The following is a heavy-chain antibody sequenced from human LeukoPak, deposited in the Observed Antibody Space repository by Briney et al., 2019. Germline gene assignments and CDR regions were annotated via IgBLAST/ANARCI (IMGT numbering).Heavy chain of an antibody. D-gene: IGHD6-19*01. CDR2: IIPIFGTA. Sequence: WASVKVSCKASGGTFSSYAISWVRQAPGQGLEWMGGIIPIFGTANYAQKFQGRVTITADESTSTAYMELSSLRSEDTAVYYCAREGGIAVVRNWFDPWGQGTLVTVSS. CDR1: GGTFSSYA. V-gene: IGHV1-69*13. CDR3: AREGGIAVVRNWFDP. J-gene: IGHJ5*02.